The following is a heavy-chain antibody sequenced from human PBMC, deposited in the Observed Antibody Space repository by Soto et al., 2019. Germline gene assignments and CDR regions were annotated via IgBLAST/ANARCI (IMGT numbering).Heavy chain of an antibody. Sequence: QITLKESGPTLVRPTQTLTLTCTFSGFSLTTSGVGVGWIRQPPGKALEWLAVIYWDDDKRYSSSLKSRLTITNDTSKTQVVLTMPNMDPVDTSTYYCAPHPSSGLGSYSFDYWGQGTLVTVSS. CDR2: IYWDDDK. CDR1: GFSLTTSGVG. V-gene: IGHV2-5*02. CDR3: APHPSSGLGSYSFDY. D-gene: IGHD3-10*01. J-gene: IGHJ4*02.